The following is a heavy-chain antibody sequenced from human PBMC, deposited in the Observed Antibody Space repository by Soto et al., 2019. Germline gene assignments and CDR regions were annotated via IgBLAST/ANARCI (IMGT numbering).Heavy chain of an antibody. D-gene: IGHD6-19*01. Sequence: EVQLLESGGGLVQPGGSLRLSCAASGFTFSSYAMNWVRQGPGKGLEWVSVISGSGGSTYYADSVKGRFTISRDNSKNTLYLQMNSLRAEDTAVDYCASRSSGWYFDYWGQGTLVTVSS. CDR1: GFTFSSYA. CDR3: ASRSSGWYFDY. CDR2: ISGSGGST. J-gene: IGHJ4*02. V-gene: IGHV3-23*01.